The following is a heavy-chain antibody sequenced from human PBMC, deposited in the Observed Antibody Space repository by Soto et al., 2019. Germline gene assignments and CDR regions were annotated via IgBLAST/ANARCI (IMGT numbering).Heavy chain of an antibody. CDR1: GYTFTSYA. J-gene: IGHJ4*02. D-gene: IGHD6-19*01. Sequence: QVQLVQSGAEEKKPGASVKVSCKASGYTFTSYAMHWVRQAPGQRLEWMGWINAGNGNTKYSQKFQGRVTITRDTSASTAYMELSSLRSEDTAVYYCARVPMYSSGWHPVDYWGQGTLVTVSS. CDR3: ARVPMYSSGWHPVDY. CDR2: INAGNGNT. V-gene: IGHV1-3*05.